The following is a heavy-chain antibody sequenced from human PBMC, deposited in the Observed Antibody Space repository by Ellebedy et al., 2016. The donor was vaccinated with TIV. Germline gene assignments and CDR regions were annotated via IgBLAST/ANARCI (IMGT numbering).Heavy chain of an antibody. J-gene: IGHJ2*01. CDR3: AKGLTGDRGGWGWYFDL. CDR1: GFTFSSYA. CDR2: ISASGGST. Sequence: GESLKISCAASGFTFSSYAMSWVRQAPGKGLEWVSGISASGGSTYYGASVKGRFSISRDSSKNTLYLQMNSLRVEDTAIYYCAKGLTGDRGGWGWYFDLWGRGTVVTVSS. V-gene: IGHV3-23*01. D-gene: IGHD7-27*01.